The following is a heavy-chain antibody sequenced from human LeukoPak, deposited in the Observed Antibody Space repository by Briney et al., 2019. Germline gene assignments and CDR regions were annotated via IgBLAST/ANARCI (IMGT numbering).Heavy chain of an antibody. J-gene: IGHJ4*02. CDR1: GYSFTKFW. D-gene: IGHD3-3*01. Sequence: GESLQISCKGSGYSFTKFWIGWVRQVPGKGLGWMGIIYPGESDTRYSPSFQGQVTLLVDTSISTAYLQWSSLRASDTAMYYCVRPPYYYFCNGHYPDYWGLGTLVTVSS. V-gene: IGHV5-51*01. CDR2: IYPGESDT. CDR3: VRPPYYYFCNGHYPDY.